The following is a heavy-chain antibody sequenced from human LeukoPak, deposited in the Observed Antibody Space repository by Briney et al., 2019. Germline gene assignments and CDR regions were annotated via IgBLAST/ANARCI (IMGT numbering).Heavy chain of an antibody. J-gene: IGHJ5*02. CDR2: INPNSGGT. CDR3: ARGNYGDYCFDP. V-gene: IGHV1-2*02. D-gene: IGHD4-17*01. CDR1: GYTFTGYY. Sequence: ASVKVSCKASGYTFTGYYMHWVRQAPGRGLEWMGWINPNSGGTNYAQKFQGRVTMTRDTSISTAYMELSRLRSDDTAVYYCARGNYGDYCFDPWGQGTLVTVSS.